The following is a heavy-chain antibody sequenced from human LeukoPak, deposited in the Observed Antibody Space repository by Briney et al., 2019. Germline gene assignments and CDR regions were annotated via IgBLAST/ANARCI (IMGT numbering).Heavy chain of an antibody. CDR1: GGSITSGGYS. CDR3: ARDSSGENGVWFDP. D-gene: IGHD3-22*01. Sequence: SEALSLTCAVSGGSITSGGYSWSWVRQPPGKGLEWNGYIYYSGSTYYNPSLKSRVTISVDRSTNQFSLKLSSVTAADTAVYYCARDSSGENGVWFDPWGQGTLVTVSS. V-gene: IGHV4-30-2*01. J-gene: IGHJ5*02. CDR2: IYYSGST.